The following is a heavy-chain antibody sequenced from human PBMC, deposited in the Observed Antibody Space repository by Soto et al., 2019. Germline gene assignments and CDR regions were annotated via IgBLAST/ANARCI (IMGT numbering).Heavy chain of an antibody. D-gene: IGHD3-9*01. CDR2: MIPILGIA. CDR3: ARVKSDYDILTGYSPQGSYFDY. Sequence: AAVKVSCNASGGTFSSYTISWVRHAPGQGLEWMGRMIPILGIANYAQKFQGRVTITADKSTSTAYMELSSLRSEDTAVYYCARVKSDYDILTGYSPQGSYFDYWGQGTLVTVSS. V-gene: IGHV1-69*02. CDR1: GGTFSSYT. J-gene: IGHJ4*02.